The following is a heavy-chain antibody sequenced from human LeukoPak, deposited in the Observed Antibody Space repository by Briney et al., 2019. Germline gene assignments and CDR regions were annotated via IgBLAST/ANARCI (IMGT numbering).Heavy chain of an antibody. Sequence: GASVKVSCKASGYTFTSYGISWVRQAPGQGLEWMGWISAHNGNTNYAQKLQGRVTMTTDTSTSTGYIELRSLRSDDTAVYYCARTTEGGYIGYFYYYYMDVWGKGTTVTISS. CDR3: ARTTEGGYIGYFYYYYMDV. CDR1: GYTFTSYG. D-gene: IGHD5-18*01. J-gene: IGHJ6*03. V-gene: IGHV1-18*01. CDR2: ISAHNGNT.